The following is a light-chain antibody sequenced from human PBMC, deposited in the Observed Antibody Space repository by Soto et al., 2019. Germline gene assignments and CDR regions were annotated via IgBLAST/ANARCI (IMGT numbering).Light chain of an antibody. CDR1: QSISSW. CDR2: DAS. Sequence: DIQMTQSPSTLSASVGDRVTITCRASQSISSWLAWYQQKPGKVPKLLIYDASSLQSGVPSRFSGSGSGTEFTLTISSLQPDDIATYFCQQYNTYPLTFGVGTKVEI. CDR3: QQYNTYPLT. V-gene: IGKV1-5*01. J-gene: IGKJ4*01.